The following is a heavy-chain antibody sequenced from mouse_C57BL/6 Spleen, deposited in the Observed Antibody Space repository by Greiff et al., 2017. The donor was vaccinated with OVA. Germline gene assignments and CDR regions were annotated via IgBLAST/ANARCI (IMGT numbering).Heavy chain of an antibody. D-gene: IGHD1-1*01. CDR3: TDPITTVEALDAMDY. J-gene: IGHJ4*01. Sequence: EVKVVESGGGLVQPGGSMKLSCVASGFTFSNYWMNCVRQSPEKGLEWVAQIRLKSDNYATHYAESVKGRFTISRDDSKSSVYLQMNNLRAEDTGMYYCTDPITTVEALDAMDYWGQGTSVTVSS. V-gene: IGHV6-3*01. CDR2: IRLKSDNYAT. CDR1: GFTFSNYW.